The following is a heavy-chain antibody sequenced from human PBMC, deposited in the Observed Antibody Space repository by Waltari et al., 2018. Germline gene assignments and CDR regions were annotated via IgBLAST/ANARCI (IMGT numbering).Heavy chain of an antibody. Sequence: QVQLVQSGAEVKKPGSSVKVSCKASGDTFSTYDITWVRQATGQGLEWMGGIIPTLDTPSYPQKCQGRVTITADASTKTAYMELSSLRSEDTAVYYCARDVSLVVTDDDPDIWGQGTMVTVSS. CDR2: IIPTLDTP. V-gene: IGHV1-69*12. J-gene: IGHJ3*02. CDR3: ARDVSLVVTDDDPDI. CDR1: GDTFSTYD. D-gene: IGHD3-16*01.